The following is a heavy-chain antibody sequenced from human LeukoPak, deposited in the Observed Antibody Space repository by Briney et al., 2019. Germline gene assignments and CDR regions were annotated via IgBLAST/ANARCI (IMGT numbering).Heavy chain of an antibody. D-gene: IGHD3-22*01. CDR2: IMPISGIA. J-gene: IGHJ4*02. CDR3: ARDLYYSDSGGPDY. V-gene: IGHV1-69*05. CDR1: GDTFSNYG. Sequence: SVKASCKASGDTFSNYGLSWVRQAPGQGLEWMGRIMPISGIANYAQKFQDRVTINTDESTSTVYMELNSLRSEDTAVYYCARDLYYSDSGGPDYWGQGTLVSVSS.